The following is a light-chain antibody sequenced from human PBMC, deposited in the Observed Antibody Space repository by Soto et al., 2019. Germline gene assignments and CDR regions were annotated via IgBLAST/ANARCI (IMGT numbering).Light chain of an antibody. CDR1: QSVRDSH. CDR3: QQYGSSPET. Sequence: EIVLTQSPGTLSLSPGERATLSCRASQSVRDSHLAWYQQKPGQAPSLLIYETSSRATGIPDRFRGSGSGTEFALTITRVAPEDVAMYFCQQYGSSPETFGQGTKVEI. CDR2: ETS. J-gene: IGKJ1*01. V-gene: IGKV3-20*01.